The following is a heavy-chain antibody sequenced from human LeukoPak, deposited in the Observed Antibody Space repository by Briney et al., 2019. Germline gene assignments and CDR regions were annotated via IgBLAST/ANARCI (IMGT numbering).Heavy chain of an antibody. CDR1: GASISSYY. V-gene: IGHV4-4*07. Sequence: SETLSLTCTVSGASISSYYWSWIRQPAGKGLEWIGRIYTSGSTNYNPSLKSRVTMSVDTSKNQFSLKLSSVTAADTAVYYCAREGSVYDSSGYLTMTYYYYGMDVWGQGTTVTVSS. J-gene: IGHJ6*02. CDR2: IYTSGST. CDR3: AREGSVYDSSGYLTMTYYYYGMDV. D-gene: IGHD3-22*01.